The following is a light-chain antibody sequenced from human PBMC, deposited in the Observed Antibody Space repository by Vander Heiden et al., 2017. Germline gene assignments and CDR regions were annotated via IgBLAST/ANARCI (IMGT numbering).Light chain of an antibody. J-gene: IGKJ2*01. CDR3: QQYYTTPHT. V-gene: IGKV4-1*01. Sequence: DIVMTQSPDPLAVSLGERATINCKSSQSVLHSSNNKNYLAWYQQKPGQPPKLLIYWASTRESGVPDRVSGSGSGTDFTLAISSLQAEDVAVYYCQQYYTTPHTFGQGTKLEIK. CDR1: QSVLHSSNNKNY. CDR2: WAS.